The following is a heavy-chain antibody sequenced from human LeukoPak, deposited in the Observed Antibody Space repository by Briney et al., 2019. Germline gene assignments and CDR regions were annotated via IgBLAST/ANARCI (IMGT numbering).Heavy chain of an antibody. CDR2: IYTSGST. D-gene: IGHD3-10*01. CDR1: GGSISSYY. J-gene: IGHJ6*02. CDR3: ARGRYMVRGPHTLHYYYYGMDV. V-gene: IGHV4-4*07. Sequence: SETLSLTCTVSGGSISSYYWSWIRQPAGKGLEWIGRIYTSGSTNYNPSLKSRVTMSVDTSKNQFSLKLSSVTAADTAVYYCARGRYMVRGPHTLHYYYYGMDVWGQGTTVTVSS.